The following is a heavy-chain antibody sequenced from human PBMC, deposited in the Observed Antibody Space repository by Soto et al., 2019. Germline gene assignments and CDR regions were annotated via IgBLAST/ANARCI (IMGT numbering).Heavy chain of an antibody. CDR2: INHSGST. J-gene: IGHJ4*02. CDR3: ARGPLRSEPYCSSTSCYIFDY. Sequence: SETLSLTCAVYGGSFSDFYWSWIRQPPGKGLEWIGEINHSGSTNYNPSLKSRVTISVDTSKNQFSLKLSSVTAADTAVYYCARGPLRSEPYCSSTSCYIFDYWGQGTLVTVSS. CDR1: GGSFSDFY. D-gene: IGHD2-2*02. V-gene: IGHV4-34*01.